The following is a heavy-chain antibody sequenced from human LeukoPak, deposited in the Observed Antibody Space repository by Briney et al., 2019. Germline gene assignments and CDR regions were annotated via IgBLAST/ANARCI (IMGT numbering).Heavy chain of an antibody. V-gene: IGHV1-2*02. CDR1: GYTFTGYY. Sequence: ASVKVSCKVSGYTFTGYYMHWVRQPPGQGLEWMGWINPNSGGTSYAQKSQGRVTMTRDTSVTTAYMELSRLRSDDTAVYYCARYSGYDEPFEYWGQGTLVTVSS. J-gene: IGHJ4*02. D-gene: IGHD5-12*01. CDR2: INPNSGGT. CDR3: ARYSGYDEPFEY.